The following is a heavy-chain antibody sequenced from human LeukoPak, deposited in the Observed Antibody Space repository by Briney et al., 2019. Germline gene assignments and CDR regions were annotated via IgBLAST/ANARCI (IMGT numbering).Heavy chain of an antibody. CDR1: GGSFSGYY. V-gene: IGHV4-34*01. Sequence: PSETLSLTCAVYGGSFSGYYWSWIRQPPGKGPEWMGEINHSGSTNYNPSPKSRVTISVATSNKQFSLKLSSVTAADTAVYYCARGHDIVVVPAAMTHWFDPWGQGTLVTVSS. CDR3: ARGHDIVVVPAAMTHWFDP. J-gene: IGHJ5*02. CDR2: INHSGST. D-gene: IGHD2-2*01.